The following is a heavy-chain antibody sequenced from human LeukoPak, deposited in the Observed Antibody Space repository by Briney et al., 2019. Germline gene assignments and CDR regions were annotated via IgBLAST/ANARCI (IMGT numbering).Heavy chain of an antibody. CDR3: ARGPRGDGYNPLDY. Sequence: SQTLLLTCGISGDSVSSNSAAWNWIRQSPSRGLEWLGRTYYRSKWYNDYAVSVKSRITINPDTSKNQFSLQLNSVTPEDTAVYYCARGPRGDGYNPLDYWGQGTLVTVSS. D-gene: IGHD5-24*01. CDR1: GDSVSSNSAA. J-gene: IGHJ4*02. CDR2: TYYRSKWYN. V-gene: IGHV6-1*01.